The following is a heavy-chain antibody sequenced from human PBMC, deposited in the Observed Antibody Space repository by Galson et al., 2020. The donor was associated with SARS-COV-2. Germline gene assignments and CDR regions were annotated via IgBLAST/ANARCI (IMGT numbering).Heavy chain of an antibody. CDR3: ASTLSATPWGDY. Sequence: GGSLRLSCAASGFTFSRYWMSWVRQAPGKGLEWLANIKQDGSEKYYVDSVKGRFTISRDNTRNSLYLHINSLRAEDTAVYYCASTLSATPWGDYWGQGTLVTVSS. V-gene: IGHV3-7*01. CDR2: IKQDGSEK. D-gene: IGHD2-15*01. CDR1: GFTFSRYW. J-gene: IGHJ4*02.